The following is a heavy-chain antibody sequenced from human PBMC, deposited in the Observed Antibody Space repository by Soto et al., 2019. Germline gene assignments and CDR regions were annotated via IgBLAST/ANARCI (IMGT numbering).Heavy chain of an antibody. CDR3: ASTMSESRAYYYYMDV. V-gene: IGHV3-21*01. J-gene: IGHJ6*03. CDR1: GFTFSSYS. Sequence: GSLRLSCAASGFTFSSYSMNWVRQAPGKGLEWVSSISSSSSYIYYADSVKGRFTISRDNAKNSLYLQMNSLRAEDTAVYYCASTMSESRAYYYYMDVWGKGTTVTVSS. D-gene: IGHD2-2*01. CDR2: ISSSSSYI.